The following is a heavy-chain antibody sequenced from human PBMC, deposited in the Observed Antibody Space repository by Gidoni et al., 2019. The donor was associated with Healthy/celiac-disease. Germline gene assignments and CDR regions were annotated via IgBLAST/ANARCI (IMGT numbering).Heavy chain of an antibody. CDR2: ISGIGGST. V-gene: IGHV3-23*01. D-gene: IGHD6-13*01. CDR3: AKESPEYSSSWYPHDAFDI. Sequence: EVQLLESGGGLVQPGGSLRLSCAASGFTFSSYAMSWVRQAPGKGLEWVSAISGIGGSTYYADSVKGRFTISRDNSKNTLYLQMNSLRAEDTAVYYCAKESPEYSSSWYPHDAFDIWGQGTMVTVSS. CDR1: GFTFSSYA. J-gene: IGHJ3*02.